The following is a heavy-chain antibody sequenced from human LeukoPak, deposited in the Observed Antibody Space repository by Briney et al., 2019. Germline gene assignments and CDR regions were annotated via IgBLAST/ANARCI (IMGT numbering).Heavy chain of an antibody. V-gene: IGHV3-30*18. Sequence: PGRSLRLSCAASGFTFSSYGMHWVRQAPGKGPEWVAVISYDGSNKYYADSVKGRFTISRDNSKNTLYLQMNSLRAEDTAVYYCAKGAAADFYYYYYGMDVWGKGTTVTVSS. D-gene: IGHD6-13*01. J-gene: IGHJ6*04. CDR2: ISYDGSNK. CDR3: AKGAAADFYYYYYGMDV. CDR1: GFTFSSYG.